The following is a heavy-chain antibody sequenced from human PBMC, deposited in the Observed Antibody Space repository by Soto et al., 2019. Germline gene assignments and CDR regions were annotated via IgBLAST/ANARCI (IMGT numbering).Heavy chain of an antibody. J-gene: IGHJ5*01. CDR1: GYSFTSYG. CDR2: INAAVGNT. V-gene: IGHV1-3*01. CDR3: ARAGLECSGTLCLRDLSTWLDS. D-gene: IGHD6-25*01. Sequence: QVQLVQSGAEVKKPGASVKVSCKATGYSFTSYGIHWVRQAPGQRLEWMAWINAAVGNTKYSEKFQDRVTITTDTSATTTYMAVNSLRSEDTAVYYCARAGLECSGTLCLRDLSTWLDSWGQGTLVTVSS.